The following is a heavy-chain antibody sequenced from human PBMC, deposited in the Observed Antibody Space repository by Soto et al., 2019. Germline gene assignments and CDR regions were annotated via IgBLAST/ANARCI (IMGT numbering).Heavy chain of an antibody. CDR3: AREGYCSSTSCYEPQGDYYYGMDV. Sequence: GGSLRLSCAASGFTFSSYGMHWVRQAPGKGLEWVAVISYDGSNKYYADSVKGRFTISRDNSKNTLYLQMNSLRAEDTAVYYCAREGYCSSTSCYEPQGDYYYGMDVWGQGTTVTVSS. V-gene: IGHV3-30*19. D-gene: IGHD2-2*01. CDR2: ISYDGSNK. J-gene: IGHJ6*02. CDR1: GFTFSSYG.